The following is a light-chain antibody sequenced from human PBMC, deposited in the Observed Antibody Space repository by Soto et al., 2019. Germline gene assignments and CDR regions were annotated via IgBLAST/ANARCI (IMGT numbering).Light chain of an antibody. CDR3: QRYGSTPPIT. V-gene: IGKV3-20*01. CDR2: DES. CDR1: QSVSSSY. J-gene: IGKJ5*01. Sequence: IVLTQSPGTLSLSPGERATLSCRAIQSVSSSYLAWYQHKPGQPPRLLIYDESSRAAGIPDRFSGSGSGTDFTLIISRLEPEDFAVYYCQRYGSTPPITFGQGTRLEIK.